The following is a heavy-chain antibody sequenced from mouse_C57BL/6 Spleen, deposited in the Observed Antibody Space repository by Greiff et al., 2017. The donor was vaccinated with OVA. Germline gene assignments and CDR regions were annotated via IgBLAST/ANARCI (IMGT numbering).Heavy chain of an antibody. CDR1: GYTFTSYG. Sequence: VMLQQSGAELARPGASVKLSCKASGYTFTSYGISWVKQRTGQGLEWIGEIYPRSGNTYYNEKFKGKATLTADKSSSTAYMELRSLTSEDSAVYFCARGVYYDYDGLSWFAYWGQGTLVTVSA. D-gene: IGHD2-4*01. CDR2: IYPRSGNT. CDR3: ARGVYYDYDGLSWFAY. V-gene: IGHV1-81*01. J-gene: IGHJ3*01.